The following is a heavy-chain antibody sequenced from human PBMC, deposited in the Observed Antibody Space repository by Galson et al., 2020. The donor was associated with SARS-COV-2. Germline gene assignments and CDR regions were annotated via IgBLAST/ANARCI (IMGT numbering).Heavy chain of an antibody. Sequence: SETLSLTCIVSGGSVTSRSYFWGWIRQPPGKGLEWIGSSHYSGKIYYTPSLKSRVTISVDTSKNQFSLRLNSVTAADTAVYYCARQSIAIELWLEGGDWFDLWGQGTLVTVSS. J-gene: IGHJ5*02. CDR2: SHYSGKI. D-gene: IGHD3-9*01. CDR1: GGSVTSRSYF. CDR3: ARQSIAIELWLEGGDWFDL. V-gene: IGHV4-39*01.